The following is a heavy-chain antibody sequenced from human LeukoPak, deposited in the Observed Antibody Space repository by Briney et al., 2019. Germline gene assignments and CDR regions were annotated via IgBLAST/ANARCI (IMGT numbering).Heavy chain of an antibody. D-gene: IGHD2-2*01. CDR3: ARRRCSSTSCYSGAFDI. CDR1: GGTFSSYA. J-gene: IGHJ3*02. Sequence: ASVKVSCKASGGTFSSYAISWVRQAPGQGLEWMGIINPSGGRTSYAQKFQGRVTMTRDTSTSTVYMELSSLRSEDTAVYYCARRRCSSTSCYSGAFDIWGQGTMVTVSS. CDR2: INPSGGRT. V-gene: IGHV1-46*01.